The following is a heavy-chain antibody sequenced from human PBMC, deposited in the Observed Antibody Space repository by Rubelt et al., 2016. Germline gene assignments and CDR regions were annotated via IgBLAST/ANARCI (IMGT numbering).Heavy chain of an antibody. CDR3: ASLMATTRQYFDQ. J-gene: IGHJ4*02. D-gene: IGHD5-24*01. CDR2: ISSSSSYI. Sequence: EVQLVESGGGLVQPGGSLSLSCAASGFTFSAYSMHWVRQAPGKGLEWVSSISSSSSYIYYADSVKGRFTISRDNAKNSLFLQMHSRRAEDTAVYYCASLMATTRQYFDQWGQGTLVTVSS. V-gene: IGHV3-21*01. CDR1: GFTFSAYS.